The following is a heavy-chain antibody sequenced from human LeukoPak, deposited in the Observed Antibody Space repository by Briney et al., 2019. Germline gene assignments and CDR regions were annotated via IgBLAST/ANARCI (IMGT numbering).Heavy chain of an antibody. CDR1: GFTVKDNF. D-gene: IGHD3-22*01. Sequence: GGSLRLSCAASGFTVKDNFMSWVRQAPGKGLEWVSVLYSGGSTYYADSVKGRFTISRDNSKNTLYLQMNSLRAEDTAVYYCAKPPSGYYYMYYFDYWGQGTLVTVSS. CDR2: LYSGGST. CDR3: AKPPSGYYYMYYFDY. J-gene: IGHJ4*02. V-gene: IGHV3-53*01.